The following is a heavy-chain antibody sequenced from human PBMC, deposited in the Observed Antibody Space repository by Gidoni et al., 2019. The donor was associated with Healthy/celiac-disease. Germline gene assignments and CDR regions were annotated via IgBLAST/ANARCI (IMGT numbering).Heavy chain of an antibody. V-gene: IGHV4-30-2*01. CDR3: ASSITIFGGGGYYYGMDV. Sequence: QLQLQESGSGLVKPSQTLSLTCAVPGGPISSGGYSWRWIRQPPGKGLEWIGYIYHSGSTYYNPSLKSRVTISVDRSKNQFSLKLSSVTAADTAVYYCASSITIFGGGGYYYGMDVWGQGTTVTVSS. CDR2: IYHSGST. J-gene: IGHJ6*02. CDR1: GGPISSGGYS. D-gene: IGHD3-3*01.